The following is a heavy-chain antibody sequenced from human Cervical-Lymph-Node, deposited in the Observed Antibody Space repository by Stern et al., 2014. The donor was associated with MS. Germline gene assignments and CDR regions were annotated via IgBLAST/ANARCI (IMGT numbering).Heavy chain of an antibody. CDR2: IYYSGTT. CDR1: GGSISRSTYY. V-gene: IGHV4-39*01. D-gene: IGHD2-15*01. Sequence: QVQLQESGPGLVKPSETLSLTCSVSGGSISRSTYYWGWIRQPPGKGLEWIGSIYYSGTTYYNPSLKSRVTIDTSTTQFSLRLTSVTAADTAVYYCARHDGWPPHYWSQGTLVTVSS. CDR3: ARHDGWPPHY. J-gene: IGHJ4*02.